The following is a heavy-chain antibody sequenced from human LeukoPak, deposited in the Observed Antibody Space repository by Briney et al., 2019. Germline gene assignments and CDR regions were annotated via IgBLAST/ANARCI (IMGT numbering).Heavy chain of an antibody. Sequence: SETLSLTCAVYGGSLSGYYWSWIRQPPGKGLEWIGEINHSGSTNYNPSLKSRVTISVDTSKNQFSLKLSSVTAADTAVYYCARGIPTAMSGPPFDPWGQGTLVTVSS. CDR1: GGSLSGYY. D-gene: IGHD5-18*01. J-gene: IGHJ5*02. CDR2: INHSGST. CDR3: ARGIPTAMSGPPFDP. V-gene: IGHV4-34*01.